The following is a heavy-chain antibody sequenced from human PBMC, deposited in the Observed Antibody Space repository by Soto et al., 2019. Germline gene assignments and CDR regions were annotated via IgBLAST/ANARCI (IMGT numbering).Heavy chain of an antibody. Sequence: QLQLQESGPGLVKPSETLSLTCTVSGGSVSSRSYYWGWIRQPPGKGLEWIARISYRGSGSAYYDPSPKSRVTISVDTSKNQFALKLASVTAADTAVYFCARHSGSWLYYPASWGQGTLVTVPS. V-gene: IGHV4-39*01. CDR2: ISYRGSGSA. D-gene: IGHD6-13*01. CDR3: ARHSGSWLYYPAS. J-gene: IGHJ4*02. CDR1: GGSVSSRSYY.